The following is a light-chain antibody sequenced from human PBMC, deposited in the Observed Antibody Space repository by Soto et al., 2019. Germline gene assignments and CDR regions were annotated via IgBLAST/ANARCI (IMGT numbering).Light chain of an antibody. CDR3: QQFYNWPRT. Sequence: EIVMTQSPGTLSVSPGERATISCRASQSVSSNLAWYQQKPGQAPRLLIYGASTRATGIPARFSGSGSETEFTLTISSLQSEDFAVYYCQQFYNWPRTFGQGTKVDIK. CDR1: QSVSSN. V-gene: IGKV3-15*01. J-gene: IGKJ1*01. CDR2: GAS.